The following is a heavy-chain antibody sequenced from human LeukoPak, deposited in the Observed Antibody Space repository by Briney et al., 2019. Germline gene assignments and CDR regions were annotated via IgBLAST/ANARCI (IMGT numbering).Heavy chain of an antibody. CDR2: IKEDGSEK. V-gene: IGHV3-7*05. CDR3: ARYFRADTGNYYRSFDY. CDR1: GFTFSDNW. J-gene: IGHJ4*02. D-gene: IGHD1-26*01. Sequence: GRSLRLSCAVSGFTFSDNWMSWVRQAPGKGLEWVANIKEDGSEKNYVDSVKGRFTISRDNAKNSLYLQMNSLRAEDTAVYYCARYFRADTGNYYRSFDYWGQGTLVTVSS.